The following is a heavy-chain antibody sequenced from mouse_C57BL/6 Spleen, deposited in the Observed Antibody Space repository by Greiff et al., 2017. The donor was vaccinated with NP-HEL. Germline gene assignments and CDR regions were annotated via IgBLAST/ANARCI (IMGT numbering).Heavy chain of an antibody. D-gene: IGHD2-1*01. CDR1: GYSFTDYK. Sequence: VHVQQSGPELVKPGASVKISCKASGYSFTDYKMNWVKQSTGKSLEWIGVINPNCGSTSYNQKFKGTAPLTVTQSSSTAYMQLNSLTSEDSAVYYCARGGYYVLFAYWGQGTLVTVSA. J-gene: IGHJ3*01. CDR2: INPNCGST. V-gene: IGHV1-39*01. CDR3: ARGGYYVLFAY.